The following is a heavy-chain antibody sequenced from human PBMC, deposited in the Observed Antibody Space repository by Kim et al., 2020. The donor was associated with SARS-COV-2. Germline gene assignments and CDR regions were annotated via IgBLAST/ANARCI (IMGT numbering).Heavy chain of an antibody. Sequence: GGSLRLSCAASGFTFSSYSMNWVRQAPGKGLEWVSSISSSSSYIYYADSVKGRFTISRDNAKNSLYLQMNSLRAEDTAVYYCARVSRNLRGYSSGWYTSYYYYGMDVWGQGTTVTVSS. CDR1: GFTFSSYS. CDR3: ARVSRNLRGYSSGWYTSYYYYGMDV. J-gene: IGHJ6*02. D-gene: IGHD6-19*01. V-gene: IGHV3-21*01. CDR2: ISSSSSYI.